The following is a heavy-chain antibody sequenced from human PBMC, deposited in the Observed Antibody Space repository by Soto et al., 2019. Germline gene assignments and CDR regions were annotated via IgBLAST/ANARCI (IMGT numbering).Heavy chain of an antibody. J-gene: IGHJ4*02. V-gene: IGHV1-69*01. CDR1: GGTFSTYD. D-gene: IGHD5-12*01. CDR2: IIPLFGTA. CDR3: AINEGTDGYKFAY. Sequence: QVQLVQSGAEVKKPGSSVKVSCKASGGTFSTYDICWVRQAPGQGLEWMGGIIPLFGTANYAQKFQGRATIIAEESTRTAYMALRRLRSEDTAVYYCAINEGTDGYKFAYWGQGTLVTVSS.